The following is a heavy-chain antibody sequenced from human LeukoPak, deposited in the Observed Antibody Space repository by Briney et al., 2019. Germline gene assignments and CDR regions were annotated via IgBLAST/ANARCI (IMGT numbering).Heavy chain of an antibody. V-gene: IGHV3-21*01. CDR3: AGGGGGSSSCDY. CDR1: GFTFSSYS. D-gene: IGHD6-13*01. Sequence: PGGSLRLSCAASGFTFSSYSMNWVRQAPGKGLEWVSSISSSSSYIYYADSVKGRFTISRDNAKNSLYLQMNSLRAEDTAVYYCAGGGGGSSSCDYWGQGTLVTVSS. CDR2: ISSSSSYI. J-gene: IGHJ4*02.